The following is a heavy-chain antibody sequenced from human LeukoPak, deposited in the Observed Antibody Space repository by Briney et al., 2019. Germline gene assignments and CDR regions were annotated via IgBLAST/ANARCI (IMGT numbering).Heavy chain of an antibody. V-gene: IGHV3-48*01. Sequence: GGSLRLSCAASGFTFSSYSMNWVRQALGKGLEWVSYISSSGTISYADSMKGRFTISRDNVKNTLDLHMNSLRAEDTAMYYCARAIGSGWSCDYWGQGTLVTVSS. CDR2: ISSSGTI. D-gene: IGHD6-19*01. CDR3: ARAIGSGWSCDY. J-gene: IGHJ4*02. CDR1: GFTFSSYS.